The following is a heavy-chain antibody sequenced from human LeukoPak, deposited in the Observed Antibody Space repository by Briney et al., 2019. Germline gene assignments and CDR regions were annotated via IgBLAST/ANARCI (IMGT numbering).Heavy chain of an antibody. V-gene: IGHV3-7*01. D-gene: IGHD3-22*01. J-gene: IGHJ2*01. Sequence: GGSLRLSRAASGFTFSSIWMSWVRQAPGKGLEWVASIKQDGSETYYVDSVKGRFTLSRDNAKNSLYLQMNSLRADDTAVYYCARDRDSRWDFDLWGRGTLVTVSS. CDR3: ARDRDSRWDFDL. CDR2: IKQDGSET. CDR1: GFTFSSIW.